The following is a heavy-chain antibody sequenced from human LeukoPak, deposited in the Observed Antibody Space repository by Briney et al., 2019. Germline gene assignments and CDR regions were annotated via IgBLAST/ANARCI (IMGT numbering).Heavy chain of an antibody. CDR3: ARQNYYDSSGYYFDY. V-gene: IGHV4-39*01. D-gene: IGHD3-22*01. CDR2: IYYSGST. Sequence: SETLSLTCTVSGGSFSSSSYYWGWIRQPPGTELEWIGSIYYSGSTYYNPSLKSRVTISVDTSKNQFSLKLSSVNAADTAVYYCARQNYYDSSGYYFDYWGQGTLVTVSS. CDR1: GGSFSSSSYY. J-gene: IGHJ4*02.